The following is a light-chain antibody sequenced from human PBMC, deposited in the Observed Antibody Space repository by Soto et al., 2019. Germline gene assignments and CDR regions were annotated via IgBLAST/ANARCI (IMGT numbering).Light chain of an antibody. CDR2: DAS. V-gene: IGKV3-20*01. J-gene: IGKJ5*01. Sequence: ELVLTQSPGTLSVSPGERATLSCRASQSVSTNYLAWYQQKAGQAPRLLIYDASSRAPGIPDTFSGSGSGTDFTPTISSLEPTDFAVYYCQQYGDSPPITCGQGTRLEIK. CDR1: QSVSTNY. CDR3: QQYGDSPPIT.